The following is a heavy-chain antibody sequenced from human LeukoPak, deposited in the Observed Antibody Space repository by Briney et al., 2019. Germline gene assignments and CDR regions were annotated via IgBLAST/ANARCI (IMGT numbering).Heavy chain of an antibody. Sequence: PGGSLRLSCAASGFTLSSYGMNWVRQAPGKGLDWVAFSRYDGSTAFYEDSVKGRFTISRDSSKNTLYLQMNSLTPADTAIYYCAKGPYGGTYPSYFDYWGQGTLVTVSS. D-gene: IGHD1-26*01. CDR2: SRYDGSTA. J-gene: IGHJ4*02. V-gene: IGHV3-30*02. CDR3: AKGPYGGTYPSYFDY. CDR1: GFTLSSYG.